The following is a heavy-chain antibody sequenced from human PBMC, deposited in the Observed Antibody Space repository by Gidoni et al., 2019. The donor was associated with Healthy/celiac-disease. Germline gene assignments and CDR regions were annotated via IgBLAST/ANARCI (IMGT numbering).Heavy chain of an antibody. CDR1: GFTFGDYA. J-gene: IGHJ6*02. Sequence: EVQLVESGGGLVKPGRSLRLSCTASGFTFGDYAMSWFRQAPGKGLEWVGFIRSKAYGETTEYAASVKGRFTISRDDSKSIAYLQMNSLKTEDTAVYYCTRDPTPSTDYYYYGMDVWGQGTTVTVSS. V-gene: IGHV3-49*05. CDR2: IRSKAYGETT. D-gene: IGHD4-17*01. CDR3: TRDPTPSTDYYYYGMDV.